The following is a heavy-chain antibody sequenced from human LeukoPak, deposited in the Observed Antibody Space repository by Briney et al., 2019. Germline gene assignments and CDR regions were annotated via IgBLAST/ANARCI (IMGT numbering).Heavy chain of an antibody. V-gene: IGHV4-59*01. CDR3: ARKSRGVDAFDI. D-gene: IGHD3-10*01. CDR1: GVSMTSYY. Sequence: SETPSLTCTVSGVSMTSYYWTWIRQPPGKGLEWIGYIYHNGDTNYNPSLKSRVTISVDTSKNQFPLKLSSVTAADTAVYYCARKSRGVDAFDIWGQGTMVTVSS. J-gene: IGHJ3*02. CDR2: IYHNGDT.